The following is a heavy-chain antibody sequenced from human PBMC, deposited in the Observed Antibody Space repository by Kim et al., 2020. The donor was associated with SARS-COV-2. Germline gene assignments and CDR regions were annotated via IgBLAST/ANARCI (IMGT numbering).Heavy chain of an antibody. CDR2: INPNSGGP. CDR3: AVPTTVTTELDY. J-gene: IGHJ4*02. V-gene: IGHV1-2*06. CDR1: GYTFTGYY. D-gene: IGHD4-17*01. Sequence: ASVKVSCKASGYTFTGYYINWVRQAPGQGLEWMGRINPNSGGPNYAQEFQGRVTMTRDTSISTAYMELSRLRSDDTAVYYCAVPTTVTTELDYWGQGTLVTFSS.